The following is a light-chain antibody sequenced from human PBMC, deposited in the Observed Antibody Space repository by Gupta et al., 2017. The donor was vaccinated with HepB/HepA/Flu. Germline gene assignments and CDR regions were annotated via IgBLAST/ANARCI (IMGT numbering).Light chain of an antibody. Sequence: EIVVTQSPVFQSVTPKEKVTITCRASQSIGSSLHWYQQKPDQSPKLLIKYASQSRSGVPSRFSGSGSGTDFTLTINSLEAEDAAAYYCQQTSSLPRTFGQGTKVEIK. CDR3: QQTSSLPRT. J-gene: IGKJ1*01. CDR2: YAS. V-gene: IGKV6D-21*02. CDR1: QSIGSS.